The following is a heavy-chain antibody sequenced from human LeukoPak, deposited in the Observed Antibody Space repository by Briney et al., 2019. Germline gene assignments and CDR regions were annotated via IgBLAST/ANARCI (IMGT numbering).Heavy chain of an antibody. CDR1: GYSFTSYG. J-gene: IGHJ4*02. Sequence: GESLKISCKGSGYSFTSYGISWVRQAPGQGLEWMGWISAYNGNTNYAQKLQGRVTMTTDTSTSTAYMELRSLRSDDTAVYYCARAHYYYDSSGYYPRGLYYFDYWGQGTLVTVSS. CDR2: ISAYNGNT. D-gene: IGHD3-22*01. V-gene: IGHV1-18*01. CDR3: ARAHYYYDSSGYYPRGLYYFDY.